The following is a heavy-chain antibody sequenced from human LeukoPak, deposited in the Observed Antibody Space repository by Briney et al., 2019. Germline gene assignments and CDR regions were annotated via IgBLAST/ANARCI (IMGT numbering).Heavy chain of an antibody. D-gene: IGHD3-10*01. CDR3: ARHTITMVRGAEHPFFDY. V-gene: IGHV5-51*01. Sequence: GESLKISCKGSGYSFTSYWIGWVRQMPGKGLEWMGIIYPDDSDTRYSPSFQGQVTISADKSISTAYLQWSSLKASDAAMYYCARHTITMVRGAEHPFFDYWGQGALVTVSS. CDR1: GYSFTSYW. J-gene: IGHJ4*02. CDR2: IYPDDSDT.